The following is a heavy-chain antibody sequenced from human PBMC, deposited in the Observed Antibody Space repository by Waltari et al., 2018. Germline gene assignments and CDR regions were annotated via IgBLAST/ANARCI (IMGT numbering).Heavy chain of an antibody. J-gene: IGHJ3*02. CDR1: GFTFDDYD. CDR2: ISWNSGSI. CDR3: SGDRGAFDI. V-gene: IGHV3-9*01. D-gene: IGHD3-16*01. Sequence: EVQLVESGGGLVQPGRSLRLSCAASGFTFDDYDMHWVRQAPGKGLEWVSGISWNSGSIGYADSVKGRFTISRDNAKNSLYLQMNSLRAEDTALYYCSGDRGAFDIWGQGTMVTVSS.